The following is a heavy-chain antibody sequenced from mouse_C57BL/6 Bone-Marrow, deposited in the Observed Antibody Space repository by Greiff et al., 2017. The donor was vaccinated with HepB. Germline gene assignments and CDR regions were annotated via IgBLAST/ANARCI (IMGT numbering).Heavy chain of an antibody. CDR2: IDPSDSYT. CDR3: AVAGFYGFAY. CDR1: GYTFTSYW. Sequence: QVQLKQPGAELVKPGASVKLSCKASGYTFTSYWMQWVKQRPGQGLEWIGEIDPSDSYTNYNQKFKGKATLTVDTSSSTAYMQLSSLTSEDSAVYYCAVAGFYGFAYWGQGTLVTVSA. D-gene: IGHD1-1*01. V-gene: IGHV1-50*01. J-gene: IGHJ3*01.